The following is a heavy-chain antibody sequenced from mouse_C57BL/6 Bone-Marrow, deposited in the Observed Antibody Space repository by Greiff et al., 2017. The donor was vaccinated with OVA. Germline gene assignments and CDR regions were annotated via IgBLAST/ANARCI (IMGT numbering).Heavy chain of an antibody. Sequence: EVNLVESGGGLVQPKGSLKLSCAASGFTFNTYAMHWVRQAPGKGLEWVARLRSKSSNYATYYADSVKDRFTISRDDSQSMLYLQMNNLKTEDTAMYYCVRVNWASMDYWGQGTSVTVSS. V-gene: IGHV10-3*01. D-gene: IGHD4-1*02. CDR2: LRSKSSNYAT. J-gene: IGHJ4*01. CDR3: VRVNWASMDY. CDR1: GFTFNTYA.